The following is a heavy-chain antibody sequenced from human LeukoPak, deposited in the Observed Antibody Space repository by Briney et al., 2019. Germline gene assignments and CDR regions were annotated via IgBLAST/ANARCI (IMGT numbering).Heavy chain of an antibody. Sequence: GGSLRLSCAASGFTFSSYAMSWVRQAPGKGLEWVSAISGSGGSTYYADSVKGRFTISRDNSKNTLYLQMNSLRAEDTAVYYCAKDLPPAGYDILTGYGYWGQGTLVTVSS. J-gene: IGHJ4*02. D-gene: IGHD3-9*01. CDR3: AKDLPPAGYDILTGYGY. CDR2: ISGSGGST. V-gene: IGHV3-23*01. CDR1: GFTFSSYA.